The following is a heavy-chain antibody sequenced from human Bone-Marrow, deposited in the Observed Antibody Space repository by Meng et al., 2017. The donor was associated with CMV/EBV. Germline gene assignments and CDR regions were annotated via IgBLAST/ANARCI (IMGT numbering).Heavy chain of an antibody. CDR3: ARAARGGATSAQYFQY. D-gene: IGHD1-26*01. J-gene: IGHJ1*01. CDR1: GFTFSSYW. Sequence: GGSLRLSCAASGFTFSSYWMSWVRQAPGKRLEWVANIKQDGSEKYYVDSVKGRFTISRDNAKNSLSLQMNSLRAEDTAVYYCARAARGGATSAQYFQYWGQGTLVTVSS. CDR2: IKQDGSEK. V-gene: IGHV3-7*03.